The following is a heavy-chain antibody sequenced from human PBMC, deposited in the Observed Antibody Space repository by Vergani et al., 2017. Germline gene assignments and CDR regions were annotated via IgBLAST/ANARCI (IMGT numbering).Heavy chain of an antibody. V-gene: IGHV3-53*02. Sequence: EVQLVETGGGLIQPGGSLRLSCAASGFTVSSNYMSWVRQAPGKGLEWVSFIYSGGSTYYADSVKCRFTISRDNSKNALYLQMNSLRAEDTAVYYCARVPINDFLFDYWGQGTLVTVS. CDR2: IYSGGST. CDR3: ARVPINDFLFDY. D-gene: IGHD2-2*01. CDR1: GFTVSSNY. J-gene: IGHJ4*02.